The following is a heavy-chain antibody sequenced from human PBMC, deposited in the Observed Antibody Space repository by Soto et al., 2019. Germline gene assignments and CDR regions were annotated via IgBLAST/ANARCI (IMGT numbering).Heavy chain of an antibody. Sequence: SSETLSLTCAVSGGSFIGYYWIWIRQSPGTGLEWIGEINHGGYTNINPSLKSRVTISIDTSKNHFSLKLSSVTVADTAVYFCARGPVRGLIRGFDPWGQGALVTVSS. CDR2: INHGGYT. V-gene: IGHV4-34*01. D-gene: IGHD3-10*01. CDR3: ARGPVRGLIRGFDP. CDR1: GGSFIGYY. J-gene: IGHJ5*02.